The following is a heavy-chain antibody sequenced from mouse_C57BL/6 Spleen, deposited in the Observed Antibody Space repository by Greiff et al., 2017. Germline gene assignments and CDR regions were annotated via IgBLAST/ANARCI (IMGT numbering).Heavy chain of an antibody. Sequence: VQLQQPGAELVRPGTSVKLSCKASGYTFTSYWMHWVKQRPGQGLEWIGVIDPSDSYTNYNQKFKGKATLTVDTSSSSAYMQLSSLTSEDSAVYYCAGGIYYYGSSQYYFDYWGQGTTLTVSS. CDR1: GYTFTSYW. CDR2: IDPSDSYT. J-gene: IGHJ2*01. CDR3: AGGIYYYGSSQYYFDY. V-gene: IGHV1-59*01. D-gene: IGHD1-1*01.